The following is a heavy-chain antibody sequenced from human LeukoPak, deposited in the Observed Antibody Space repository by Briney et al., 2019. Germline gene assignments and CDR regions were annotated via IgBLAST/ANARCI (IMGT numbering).Heavy chain of an antibody. V-gene: IGHV4-59*01. Sequence: SETLSLTCTVSGGSISSYYWSWIRQPPGKGLEWIGYIYYSGSTNYNPSLKSRDTISVDTSKNQFSLKLSSVTAADTAVYYCARVYSSSWYYFDYWGQGTLVTVSS. CDR1: GGSISSYY. D-gene: IGHD6-13*01. CDR2: IYYSGST. J-gene: IGHJ4*02. CDR3: ARVYSSSWYYFDY.